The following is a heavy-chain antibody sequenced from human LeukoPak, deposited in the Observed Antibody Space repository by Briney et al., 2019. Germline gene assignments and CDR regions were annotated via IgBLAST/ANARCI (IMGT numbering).Heavy chain of an antibody. CDR2: INPNSGGT. CDR1: GYTFTGYY. J-gene: IGHJ5*02. CDR3: AKEPVTIFGLVRTQTTKRPHRFDP. Sequence: GASVKVSCKASGYTFTGYYMHWVRQAPGQGLEWMGWINPNSGGTNYAQKFQGRVTMTRDMSTSTVYMELSSLRSEDTAVYYCAKEPVTIFGLVRTQTTKRPHRFDPWGQGTLVTVSS. D-gene: IGHD3-3*01. V-gene: IGHV1-2*02.